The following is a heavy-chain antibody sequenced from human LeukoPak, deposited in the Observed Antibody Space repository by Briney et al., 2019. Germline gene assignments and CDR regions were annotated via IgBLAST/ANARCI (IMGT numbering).Heavy chain of an antibody. J-gene: IGHJ4*02. CDR2: IIPIFGTA. CDR1: GGTFSSHA. Sequence: SVKVSCKASGGTFSSHAISWVRQAPGQGLEWMGGIIPIFGTANYAQKFQGRVTITADESTSTAYMELSSLRSEDTAVYYCARGTLYSGWSYYLDYWGQGTLVTVSS. CDR3: ARGTLYSGWSYYLDY. D-gene: IGHD6-19*01. V-gene: IGHV1-69*13.